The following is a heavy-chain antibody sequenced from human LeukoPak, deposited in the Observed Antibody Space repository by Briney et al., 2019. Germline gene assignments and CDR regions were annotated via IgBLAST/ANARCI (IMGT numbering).Heavy chain of an antibody. CDR3: AGALDDFWSGYHFDY. CDR1: GGSFSGYY. V-gene: IGHV4-59*08. D-gene: IGHD3-3*01. Sequence: SETLSLTCTVSGGSFSGYYWSWIRQPPGKGLEWLGYIYYSGSTNYNPSLKSRVTISVDTSKNQFSLKLSSVTAADTAVYYRAGALDDFWSGYHFDYWGQGTLVTVSS. J-gene: IGHJ4*02. CDR2: IYYSGST.